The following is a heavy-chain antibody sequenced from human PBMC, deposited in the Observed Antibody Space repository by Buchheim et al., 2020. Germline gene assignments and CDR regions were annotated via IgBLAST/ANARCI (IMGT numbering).Heavy chain of an antibody. J-gene: IGHJ4*02. D-gene: IGHD3-9*01. V-gene: IGHV4-39*01. CDR3: ARRYTDILSGYLDYFDY. Sequence: QLQLQESGPGLVKPSETLSLPCTVSGGPISSSSYYWGWIRQPPGKGLEWIGSIYYRGSTYFNPSLKRRVTISVDTSKNQFSLKLSSVTAADTAVYYCARRYTDILSGYLDYFDYWGQGTL. CDR1: GGPISSSSYY. CDR2: IYYRGST.